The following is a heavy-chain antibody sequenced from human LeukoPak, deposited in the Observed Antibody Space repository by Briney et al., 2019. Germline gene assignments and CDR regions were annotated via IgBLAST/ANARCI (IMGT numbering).Heavy chain of an antibody. D-gene: IGHD1-20*01. J-gene: IGHJ5*02. CDR3: ARQYNWNPMIWFDP. V-gene: IGHV1-2*02. Sequence: GASVKVSCKASGGTFSSYAISWVRQAPGQGLEWMGWINPNSGGTNYAQKFQGRVTMTRDTSISTAYMELSRLRSDDTAVYYCARQYNWNPMIWFDPWGQGTLVTVSS. CDR2: INPNSGGT. CDR1: GGTFSSYA.